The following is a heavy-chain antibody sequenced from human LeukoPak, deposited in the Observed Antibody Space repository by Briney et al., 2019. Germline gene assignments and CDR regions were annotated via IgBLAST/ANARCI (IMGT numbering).Heavy chain of an antibody. D-gene: IGHD2-21*02. V-gene: IGHV4-38-2*02. CDR1: GYSISSGYY. CDR2: IYHSGST. Sequence: PSETLSLTCTVSGYSISSGYYWGWIRQPPGKGLEWIGSIYHSGSTYYNPSLKSRVTISVDTSKNQFSLKLSSVTAADTAVYYCARHGQVAYCGGDCYQEDAFDIWGQGTMVTVSS. CDR3: ARHGQVAYCGGDCYQEDAFDI. J-gene: IGHJ3*02.